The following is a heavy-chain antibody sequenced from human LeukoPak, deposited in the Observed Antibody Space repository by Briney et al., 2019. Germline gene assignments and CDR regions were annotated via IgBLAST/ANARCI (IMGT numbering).Heavy chain of an antibody. J-gene: IGHJ4*02. CDR2: ISYDGSNK. Sequence: PGGSLRLSCAASGFTFSSYAMHWVRQAPGKGLEWVAVISYDGSNKYYADSVKGRFTISRDNSKNTLYLQMNSLRAEDTAVYYCAREGEAAAGTDYWGQGTLVTVSS. V-gene: IGHV3-30-3*01. D-gene: IGHD6-13*01. CDR1: GFTFSSYA. CDR3: AREGEAAAGTDY.